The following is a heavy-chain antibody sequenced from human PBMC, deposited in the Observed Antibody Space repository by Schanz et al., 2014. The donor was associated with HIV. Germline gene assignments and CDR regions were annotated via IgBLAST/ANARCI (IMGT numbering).Heavy chain of an antibody. J-gene: IGHJ6*02. V-gene: IGHV3-30-3*01. CDR3: ARDVSHDSSGHYSDYYYGMDV. CDR2: ISYDGSNK. D-gene: IGHD3-22*01. CDR1: GFTFSNYA. Sequence: QVQLVESGGGVVQPGRSLRLSCAVSGFTFSNYAMHWVRQAPGKGLEGVAVISYDGSNKYYADSVKGRFTISRDNSKNTLYLQMNSLRAEDTAVYYCARDVSHDSSGHYSDYYYGMDVWGQGTTVTVSS.